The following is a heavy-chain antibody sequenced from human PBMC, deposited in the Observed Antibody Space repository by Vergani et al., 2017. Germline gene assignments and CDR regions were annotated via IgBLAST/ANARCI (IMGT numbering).Heavy chain of an antibody. CDR3: ARPSPNYDCWSGGGACFDY. Sequence: QVQLVQSGAEVKKPGASVKVSCKASGYTFTSYDINWVRQATGHGLEWMGWMNPNSGNTGYAQKFQGRVTMTRNTSISTAYMELSSLRSEDTAVYYCARPSPNYDCWSGGGACFDYWGQGTLVTVSS. CDR1: GYTFTSYD. D-gene: IGHD3-3*01. J-gene: IGHJ4*02. V-gene: IGHV1-8*01. CDR2: MNPNSGNT.